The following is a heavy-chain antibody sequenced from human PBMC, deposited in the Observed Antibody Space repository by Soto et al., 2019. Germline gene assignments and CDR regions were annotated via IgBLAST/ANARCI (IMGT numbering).Heavy chain of an antibody. CDR3: ATEYTSGWFPLDY. CDR1: GFIFSSFG. J-gene: IGHJ4*02. CDR2: ISGSGSLT. Sequence: EVQLLESGGGLEQPGGSLRLSCAASGFIFSSFGMSWVRQAPGKGLEWVAAISGSGSLTHYADSVKGRFTISRDRSTNTLYLQMNSLRAEDTAVYYCATEYTSGWFPLDYWGQGTLVTVSS. D-gene: IGHD6-19*01. V-gene: IGHV3-23*01.